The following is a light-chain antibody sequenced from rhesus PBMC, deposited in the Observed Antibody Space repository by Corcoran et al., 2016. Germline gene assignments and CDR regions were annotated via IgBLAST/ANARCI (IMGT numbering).Light chain of an antibody. CDR3: QQYSSSPLT. CDR2: RAS. V-gene: IGKV1-22*01. CDR1: PRISNW. J-gene: IGKJ4*01. Sequence: DIQMTKSPSSLSASVGDTVTITCRASPRISNWLAWYQQKPGKAHKLLIYRASRLKSGVPSRFTASGSVADFTLTISSLQSEDFETYYCQQYSSSPLTFGGGTKLEVK.